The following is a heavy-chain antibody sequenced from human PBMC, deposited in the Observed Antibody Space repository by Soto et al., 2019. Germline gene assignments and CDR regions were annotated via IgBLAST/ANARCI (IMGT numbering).Heavy chain of an antibody. V-gene: IGHV3-23*01. J-gene: IGHJ5*01. Sequence: DVQLLESGGGLVQPGGSLTLSCAASRFIFSDYAMNWVRQAPGKGLEWVSSIGGSNTDRYSADSVKGRFIISRDNPKNPMYLQMNSLRDDDTAVYYCAKDAVSYNGKWDWFDSWGQGTLVTVSS. CDR2: IGGSNTDR. CDR3: AKDAVSYNGKWDWFDS. D-gene: IGHD1-26*01. CDR1: RFIFSDYA.